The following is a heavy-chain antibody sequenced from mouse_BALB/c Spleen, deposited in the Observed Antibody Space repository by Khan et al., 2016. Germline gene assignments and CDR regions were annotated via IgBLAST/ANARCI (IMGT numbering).Heavy chain of an antibody. CDR2: INTNTGEP. CDR3: AEDYYGSNWFAY. CDR1: EYTFTNYG. J-gene: IGHJ3*01. Sequence: QIQLVQSGPELKKPGETVKISCKASEYTFTNYGMNWVKQAPGKGLKWMGWINTNTGEPTYAEEFKGRFAFSLETSASTAYLQINNLNNEDTATYFCAEDYYGSNWFAYWGQGTLVTVSA. D-gene: IGHD1-1*01. V-gene: IGHV9-3*02.